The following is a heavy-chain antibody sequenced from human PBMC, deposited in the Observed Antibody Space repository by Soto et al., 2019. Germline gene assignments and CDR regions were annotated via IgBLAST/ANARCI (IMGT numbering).Heavy chain of an antibody. CDR3: AKSNWFDP. Sequence: PGGSLRLSCAASGFTFSDYWMNWVRQAPGKGLVWVSRIDSDGSSTSYADSVKGRFTISRDNAKNTLYLQMNSLRAEDTAGYYCAKSNWFDPWRQASLVTVSS. J-gene: IGHJ5*02. CDR1: GFTFSDYW. CDR2: IDSDGSST. V-gene: IGHV3-74*01.